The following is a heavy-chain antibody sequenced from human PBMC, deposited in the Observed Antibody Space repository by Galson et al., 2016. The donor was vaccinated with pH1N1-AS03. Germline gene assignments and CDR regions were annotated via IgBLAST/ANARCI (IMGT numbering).Heavy chain of an antibody. CDR2: INPDGSPT. V-gene: IGHV3-74*01. CDR3: ARSNYYFDS. D-gene: IGHD5-24*01. Sequence: SLRLSCAASGFTFSNYWMLWVRHAPGKGLVSVSRINPDGSPTNYADSVKGRFTISSDNAKNTLFLQMTSLRAEDTAVYYCARSNYYFDSWGQGTLVTVSS. CDR1: GFTFSNYW. J-gene: IGHJ4*02.